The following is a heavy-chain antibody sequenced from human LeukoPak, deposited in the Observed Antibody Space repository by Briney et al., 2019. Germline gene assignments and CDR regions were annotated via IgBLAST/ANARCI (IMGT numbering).Heavy chain of an antibody. J-gene: IGHJ4*02. V-gene: IGHV3-7*01. CDR2: IKQDGSEK. CDR1: GFTFSSYW. CDR3: ARDVLPKYDSSGYYYNY. D-gene: IGHD3-22*01. Sequence: GGSLRLSCAASGFTFSSYWMSWVRQAPGKGLEWVANIKQDGSEKYYVDSVKGRFTISRDNAKNSLYLQTNSLRAEDTAVYYCARDVLPKYDSSGYYYNYWGQGTLVTVSS.